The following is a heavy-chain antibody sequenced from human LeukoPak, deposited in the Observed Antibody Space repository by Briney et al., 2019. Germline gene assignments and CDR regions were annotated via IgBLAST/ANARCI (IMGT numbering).Heavy chain of an antibody. D-gene: IGHD3-10*01. Sequence: SETLSLTCTVSGGSISSSSYYWGWIRQPPGKGLEWIGSIYYSGSTYYNPSLKSRVTISVDTSKNQFSLKLSSVTAADTAVYYCARGKYYYGSGSYHPGLPADYWGQGTLVTVSS. J-gene: IGHJ4*02. CDR2: IYYSGST. V-gene: IGHV4-39*07. CDR3: ARGKYYYGSGSYHPGLPADY. CDR1: GGSISSSSYY.